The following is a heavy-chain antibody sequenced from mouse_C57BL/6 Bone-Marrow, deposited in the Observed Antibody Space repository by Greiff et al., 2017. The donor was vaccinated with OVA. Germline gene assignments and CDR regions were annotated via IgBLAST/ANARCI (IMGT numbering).Heavy chain of an antibody. V-gene: IGHV1-82*01. CDR3: ARENFYYGYPFYAMDY. D-gene: IGHD2-2*01. J-gene: IGHJ4*01. CDR1: GYAFSSSW. Sequence: QVQLQQSGPELVKPGASVKISCKASGYAFSSSWMNWVKQRPGKGLEWIGRIYPGDGDTNYNGKFKGKATLTADKSSSTAYMQLSSLTSEDSAVYFCARENFYYGYPFYAMDYWGQGTSVTVSS. CDR2: IYPGDGDT.